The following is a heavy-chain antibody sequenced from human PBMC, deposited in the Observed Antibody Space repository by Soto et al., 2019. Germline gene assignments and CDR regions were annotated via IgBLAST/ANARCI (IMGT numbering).Heavy chain of an antibody. CDR3: AKDGKSSSTDYFDY. J-gene: IGHJ4*02. V-gene: IGHV3-30*18. Sequence: SLRLSCAASGFTFSSYGMHWVRQAPGKGLEWVAVISYDGSNKYYADSVKGRFTISRDNSKNTLYLQMNSLRAEDTAVYYCAKDGKSSSTDYFDYWGQGTLVTVSS. CDR2: ISYDGSNK. CDR1: GFTFSSYG. D-gene: IGHD6-6*01.